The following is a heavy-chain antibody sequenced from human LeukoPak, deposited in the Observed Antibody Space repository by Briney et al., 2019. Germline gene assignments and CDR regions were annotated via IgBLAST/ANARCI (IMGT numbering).Heavy chain of an antibody. J-gene: IGHJ4*02. CDR2: ITYDGSNK. V-gene: IGHV3-30*18. CDR3: AKQWDCSSTSCLLDY. Sequence: GGSLRLSCAASGFTFSSYGMHWVRQAPGKGLEWVAVITYDGSNKYYADSVKGRFTISRDNSKNTLYLQINSLRAEDTAVYYCAKQWDCSSTSCLLDYWGQGTLVTVSS. CDR1: GFTFSSYG. D-gene: IGHD2-2*01.